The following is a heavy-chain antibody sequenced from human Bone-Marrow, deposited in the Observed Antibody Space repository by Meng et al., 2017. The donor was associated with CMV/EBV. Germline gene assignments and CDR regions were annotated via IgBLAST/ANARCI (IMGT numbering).Heavy chain of an antibody. J-gene: IGHJ4*02. V-gene: IGHV4-59*11. CDR2: IHYTGRA. CDR3: AERGGGY. CDR1: GVSISTHY. D-gene: IGHD1-1*01. Sequence: QGQLKPAGPGLVKPSETLSLTCRVSGVSISTHYWSWIRQTPGKGLEWIASIHYTGRADYSPSLKSRVTVSVDTSDSQLSLKLSSVTTADTAMYYCAERGGGYWGQGILVTVSS.